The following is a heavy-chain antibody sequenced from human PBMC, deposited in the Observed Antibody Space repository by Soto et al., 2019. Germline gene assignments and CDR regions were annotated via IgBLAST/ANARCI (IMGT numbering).Heavy chain of an antibody. CDR2: IYHSGST. V-gene: IGHV4-30-4*01. CDR1: GGSISSGDYY. CDR3: ARVNEGYISSAATHYSYEIDV. Sequence: SETLSLTCTVFGGSISSGDYYWSWVRQPPGKGLEWIGYIYHSGSTYYNPSLKSRLTISVDTSKNQFSLKLNSVTAADTAVYYCARVNEGYISSAATHYSYEIDVWAQRTTVTGSS. D-gene: IGHD6-13*01. J-gene: IGHJ6*02.